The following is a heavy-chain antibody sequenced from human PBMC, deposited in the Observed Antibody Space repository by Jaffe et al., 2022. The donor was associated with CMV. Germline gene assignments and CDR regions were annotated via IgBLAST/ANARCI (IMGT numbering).Heavy chain of an antibody. CDR1: GFSFENYA. V-gene: IGHV3-9*01. CDR3: AKDLTSGYSSASGNFFQS. Sequence: EVQLAESGGGLVQPGGSLRLSCAASGFSFENYAMHWVRQAPGKGLEWVSIITWDANIMAYADSVKGRFTISRDNGQKSLYLQMDNLTPEDTAFYYCAKDLTSGYSSASGNFFQSWGQGTLVTVSS. J-gene: IGHJ4*02. CDR2: ITWDANIM. D-gene: IGHD2-15*01.